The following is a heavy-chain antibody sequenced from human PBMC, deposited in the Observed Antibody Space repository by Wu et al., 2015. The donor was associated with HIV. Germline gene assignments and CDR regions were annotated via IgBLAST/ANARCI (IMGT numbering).Heavy chain of an antibody. Sequence: QVQLMQSGAEVKKPGASVKVSCKTSGYSFTGNYIHWVRQAPGQGLEWMGWINPNSGGSKSPQKFQGWVTLTRDTSISTAYMEVNALGSDDTAVFYCSSEHGHWGQGTLVTVSS. V-gene: IGHV1-2*04. CDR1: GYSFTGNY. J-gene: IGHJ4*02. CDR2: INPNSGGS. D-gene: IGHD5-24*01. CDR3: SSEHGH.